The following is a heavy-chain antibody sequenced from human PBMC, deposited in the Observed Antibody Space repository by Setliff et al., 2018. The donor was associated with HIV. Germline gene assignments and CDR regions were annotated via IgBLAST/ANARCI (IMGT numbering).Heavy chain of an antibody. J-gene: IGHJ6*04. D-gene: IGHD6-19*01. CDR3: ARSDSGWPHYQYHHMDV. CDR1: GFTFSTSC. Sequence: GSLRLSCAASGFTFSTSCMHWVRRAPGKGLEWISSISYRSSYIYYSDSVKGRVKITADESTSTAYMEMSSLRSEDMAIYYCARSDSGWPHYQYHHMDVWGKGTTVTVSS. V-gene: IGHV3-21*04. CDR2: ISYRSSYI.